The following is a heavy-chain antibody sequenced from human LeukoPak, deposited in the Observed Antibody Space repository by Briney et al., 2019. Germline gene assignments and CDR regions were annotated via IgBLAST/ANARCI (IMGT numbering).Heavy chain of an antibody. CDR1: GFTFSRYW. V-gene: IGHV3-7*01. CDR3: ARVPPYGDYRGDSQPADY. CDR2: IKQDGSEK. Sequence: HGVSLRLSCAASGFTFSRYWMSWVRQAPGKGLEWVANIKQDGSEKYYVDSVKGRFTISRDNAKNSLYLQMNSLRAEDTAVYYCARVPPYGDYRGDSQPADYWGQGTLVTVSS. J-gene: IGHJ4*02. D-gene: IGHD4-17*01.